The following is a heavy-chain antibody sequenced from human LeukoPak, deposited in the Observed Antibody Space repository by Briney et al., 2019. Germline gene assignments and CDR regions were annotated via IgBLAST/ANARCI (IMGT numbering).Heavy chain of an antibody. Sequence: PGGSLRLSCAASGFTFSSYAMSWIRQPPGKGLEYIGCIHYTGSTKYNFSLKSRVTISVDTSKNQLSLRLSSVTAADTAVYYCARLRRGSSGYPEYFGHWGQGTLVTVSS. CDR3: ARLRRGSSGYPEYFGH. CDR1: GFTFSSYA. V-gene: IGHV4-59*08. D-gene: IGHD3-22*01. CDR2: IHYTGST. J-gene: IGHJ1*01.